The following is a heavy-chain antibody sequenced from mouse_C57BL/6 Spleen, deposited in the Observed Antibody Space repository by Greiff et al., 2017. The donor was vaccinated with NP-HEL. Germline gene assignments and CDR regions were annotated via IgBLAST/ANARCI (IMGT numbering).Heavy chain of an antibody. CDR2: IDPSDSET. J-gene: IGHJ2*01. CDR1: GYTFTSYW. Sequence: QVQLQQPGAELVRPGSSVKLSCKASGYTFTSYWMHWVKQRPIQGLEWIGNIDPSDSETHYNQKFKDKATLTVDKSSSTAYMQLSNRRSVDSAVYDKGREGGSSLGCWGQGDTLTGSS. CDR3: GREGGSSLGC. D-gene: IGHD1-1*01. V-gene: IGHV1-52*01.